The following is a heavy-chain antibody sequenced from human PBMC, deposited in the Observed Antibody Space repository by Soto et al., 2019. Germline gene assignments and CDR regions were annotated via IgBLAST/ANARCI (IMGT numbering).Heavy chain of an antibody. D-gene: IGHD3-10*01. V-gene: IGHV3-74*01. CDR2: INSDGSST. J-gene: IGHJ6*02. CDR3: ARATYYYGPYV. CDR1: GFTFSSYW. Sequence: VGSLRLSCAASGFTFSSYWMHWVRQAPGNGLVWVSRINSDGSSTSYADSVKGRFTISRDNAKNTLYLQMNSLRAEDTAVYYCARATYYYGPYVWGQGTTVTVSS.